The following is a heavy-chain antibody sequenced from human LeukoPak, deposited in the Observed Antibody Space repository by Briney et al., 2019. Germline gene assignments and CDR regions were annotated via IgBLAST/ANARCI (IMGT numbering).Heavy chain of an antibody. CDR1: GYTFTSYG. V-gene: IGHV1-18*01. CDR2: ISAYNGNT. J-gene: IGHJ4*02. CDR3: ARGYDSSGY. Sequence: GASVKVSCKASGYTFTSYGISWVRQAPGQGLEWMGWISAYNGNTNYAQKFQGRVTMTRDTSISTAYMELSRLRFDDTAVYYCARGYDSSGYWGQGTLVTVSS. D-gene: IGHD3-22*01.